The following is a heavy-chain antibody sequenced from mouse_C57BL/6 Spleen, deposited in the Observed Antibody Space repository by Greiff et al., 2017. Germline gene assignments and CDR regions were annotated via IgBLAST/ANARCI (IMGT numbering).Heavy chain of an antibody. Sequence: VQLQQSGAELVRPGASVKLSCTASGFNIKDDYMHWVKQRPEQGLEWSGWIDPENGDTEYASKFQGKATITADTSSNTAYLQLSSLTSEDTAVYYCTTGGRDYFDYWGQGTTLTVSS. CDR1: GFNIKDDY. CDR3: TTGGRDYFDY. D-gene: IGHD3-3*01. J-gene: IGHJ2*01. CDR2: IDPENGDT. V-gene: IGHV14-4*01.